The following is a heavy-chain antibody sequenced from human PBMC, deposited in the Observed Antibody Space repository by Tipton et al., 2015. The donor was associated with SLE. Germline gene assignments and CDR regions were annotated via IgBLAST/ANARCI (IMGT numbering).Heavy chain of an antibody. Sequence: SLRLSCAASGFTFSSYAMSWVRQAPGKGLEWVSAISGSGGSTYYADSVKGRFTISRDNSKNTLYLQMNSLRAEDTAVYYCAKGDGLRFLEWSEDGMDVWGQGTTVTVSS. CDR3: AKGDGLRFLEWSEDGMDV. CDR2: ISGSGGST. D-gene: IGHD3-3*01. J-gene: IGHJ6*02. CDR1: GFTFSSYA. V-gene: IGHV3-23*01.